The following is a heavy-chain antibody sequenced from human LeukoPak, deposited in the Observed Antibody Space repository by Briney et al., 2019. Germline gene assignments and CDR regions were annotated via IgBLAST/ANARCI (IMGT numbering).Heavy chain of an antibody. CDR2: IYTGGST. V-gene: IGHV4-4*07. CDR1: GGSISSYY. Sequence: SETLSLTCTVSGGSISSYYWSWLRQPAGKGLELIGRIYTGGSTNYNPSLKSRVTMSVDTSKNQFSLKLSSVTAADTAVYYCARGRAAILYWYFDLWGRGTLVTVSS. CDR3: ARGRAAILYWYFDL. D-gene: IGHD2-2*01. J-gene: IGHJ2*01.